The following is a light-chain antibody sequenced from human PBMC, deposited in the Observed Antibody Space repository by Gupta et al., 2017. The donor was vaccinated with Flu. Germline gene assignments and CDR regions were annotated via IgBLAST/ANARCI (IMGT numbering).Light chain of an antibody. CDR1: SSNIGGNA. Sequence: QSVVTQPPSASGTPGQRVTISCSGSSSNIGGNAVSWYQKFPGTAPKLLIHSSHERTSGVPDRFSGSKSGTSASLAISGLQSEDEAEYYCATWDDSLKGWVFGGGTRLTVL. V-gene: IGLV1-44*01. CDR3: ATWDDSLKGWV. CDR2: SSH. J-gene: IGLJ3*02.